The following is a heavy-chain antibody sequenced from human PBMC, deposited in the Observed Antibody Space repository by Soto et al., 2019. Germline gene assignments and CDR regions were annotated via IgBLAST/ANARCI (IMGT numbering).Heavy chain of an antibody. V-gene: IGHV4-31*03. D-gene: IGHD2-2*01. J-gene: IGHJ4*02. CDR1: GGSISVGVYY. Sequence: QVQLQESGPGLVKPSQTLSLTCTVSGGSISVGVYYWNWIRQLPGKGPEWIGYTYPTGSTYYNPSLESRVTISVDPSKNQFSLRLSSVTAADTAVYYCARIGNPDASLYFDYWGQGTLVTVSS. CDR2: TYPTGST. CDR3: ARIGNPDASLYFDY.